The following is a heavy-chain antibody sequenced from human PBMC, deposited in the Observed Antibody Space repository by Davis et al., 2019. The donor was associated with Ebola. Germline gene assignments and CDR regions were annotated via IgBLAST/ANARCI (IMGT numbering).Heavy chain of an antibody. J-gene: IGHJ5*02. CDR1: GDSVSSNSAA. Sequence: HSQILSLTCAISGDSVSSNSAAWNWIRQSPSRGLEWLGRTYYRSSWYYDYAVSVKSRITIRADTSKNQFSLQLNSVTPEDTAVYYCARDFPPLGGNGWYDRLSWFDPWGQGTLVTVSS. V-gene: IGHV6-1*01. CDR3: ARDFPPLGGNGWYDRLSWFDP. D-gene: IGHD6-19*01. CDR2: TYYRSSWYY.